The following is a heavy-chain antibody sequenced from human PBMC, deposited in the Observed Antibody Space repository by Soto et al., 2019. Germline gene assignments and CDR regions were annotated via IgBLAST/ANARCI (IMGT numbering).Heavy chain of an antibody. CDR1: GGSISSGGYY. CDR3: ARVAAAGMDV. D-gene: IGHD6-13*01. CDR2: IYYSGST. J-gene: IGHJ6*02. V-gene: IGHV4-31*02. Sequence: SETLSLTCTVSGGSISSGGYYWSWIRQHPGKGLEWIGYIYYSGSTYYNPSLKSRVTISVDTSKNQFSLKLSSVTAADTAVYYCARVAAAGMDVWGQGTTVTVSS.